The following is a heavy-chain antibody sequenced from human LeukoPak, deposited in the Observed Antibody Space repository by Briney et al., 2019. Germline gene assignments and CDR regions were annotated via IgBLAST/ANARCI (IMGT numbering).Heavy chain of an antibody. D-gene: IGHD3-10*01. CDR1: GYSFTSYW. Sequence: GESLKISCKGFGYSFTSYWIGWVRQMPGKGLECMGIIYPGDSDTRYSPSFQGQVTISADKSISTAYLQWSSLKASDTAMYYCASSGSGSLYYFDYWGQGTLVTVSS. J-gene: IGHJ4*02. CDR3: ASSGSGSLYYFDY. V-gene: IGHV5-51*01. CDR2: IYPGDSDT.